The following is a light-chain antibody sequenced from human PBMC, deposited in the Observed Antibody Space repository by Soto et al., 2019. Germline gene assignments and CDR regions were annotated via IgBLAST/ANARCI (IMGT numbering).Light chain of an antibody. V-gene: IGLV2-23*02. CDR1: SNYNL. CDR3: CSYPGSSILYV. CDR2: EVS. Sequence: QSVLTQPASVSGSPGQSITISCTGTSNYNLVSWYQQHPGKAPKLVIYEVSERPSGVSNRFSGSKSGNTASLTISGLQADYVADYYCCSYPGSSILYVFGTGTKVTVL. J-gene: IGLJ1*01.